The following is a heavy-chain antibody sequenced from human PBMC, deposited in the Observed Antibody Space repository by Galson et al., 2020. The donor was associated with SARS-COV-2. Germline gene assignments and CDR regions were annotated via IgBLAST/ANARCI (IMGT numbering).Heavy chain of an antibody. CDR3: ARIDSSGCRGNY. J-gene: IGHJ4*02. V-gene: IGHV2-70*11. CDR2: TDWDGDK. CDR1: GFSLTTDGVC. D-gene: IGHD6-19*01. Sequence: ESGPTLVKPTQTLTLTCTFSGFSLTTDGVCVNWVRQPPGKALEWLARTDWDGDKYYTTSLKTRLTISKDTSKNQVVLTMTDMDPVDTATYYCARIDSSGCRGNYWGQGTPVTVSS.